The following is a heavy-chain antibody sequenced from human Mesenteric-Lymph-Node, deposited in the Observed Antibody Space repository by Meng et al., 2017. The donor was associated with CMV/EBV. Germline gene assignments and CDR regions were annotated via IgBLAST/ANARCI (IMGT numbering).Heavy chain of an antibody. Sequence: SFKASGYPFTSYGISWVRHAPGQGLEWMGCISAYNGNTNYAQKLQGRVTMTTDTSTSTAYMELRSLRSDDTAVYYCARDLYLFDYWGQGTLVTVSS. CDR1: GYPFTSYG. CDR2: ISAYNGNT. V-gene: IGHV1-18*01. D-gene: IGHD2-8*01. CDR3: ARDLYLFDY. J-gene: IGHJ4*02.